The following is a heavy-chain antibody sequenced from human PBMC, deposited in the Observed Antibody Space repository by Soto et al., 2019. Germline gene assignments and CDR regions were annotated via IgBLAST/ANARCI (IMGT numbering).Heavy chain of an antibody. Sequence: EVQLLESGGALVQPGGSLRLSCVGSGFRFSTYAMNWVRQAPGKGLEWVSIITGNGGLIDYAEPVKGRFTISRDNSKDTLYLQMNSLRAEDTAVYYCARAWGSYSKYYFDCWGQGTLVTVSS. D-gene: IGHD3-16*01. CDR2: ITGNGGLI. CDR3: ARAWGSYSKYYFDC. V-gene: IGHV3-23*01. J-gene: IGHJ4*02. CDR1: GFRFSTYA.